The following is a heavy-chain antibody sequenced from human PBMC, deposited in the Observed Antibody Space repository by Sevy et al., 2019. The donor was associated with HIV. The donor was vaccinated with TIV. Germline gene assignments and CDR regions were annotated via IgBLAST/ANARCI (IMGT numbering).Heavy chain of an antibody. Sequence: GGSLRLSCAASGFTLSNSYMAWIRQAPGKGLEWVSYISRGGTDVYYADSVKGRFTISRDNAKNSLYLQMNSLRAEDTAVYYCARDQIPKGFDYWGQGTLVTVSS. CDR2: ISRGGTDV. CDR1: GFTLSNSY. J-gene: IGHJ4*02. CDR3: ARDQIPKGFDY. V-gene: IGHV3-11*04.